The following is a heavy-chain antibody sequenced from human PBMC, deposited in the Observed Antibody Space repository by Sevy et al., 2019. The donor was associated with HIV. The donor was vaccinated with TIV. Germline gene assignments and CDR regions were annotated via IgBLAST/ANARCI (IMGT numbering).Heavy chain of an antibody. Sequence: GGSLRLSCEASGFSFRRYAMHWARRAPGKGLEGLTVISYDGRNEYYVDSVKGRFTISRDNSKNTLYLQMNSLRPEDTAIYYCARDGGGDYFDYWGQGTLVTVSS. CDR1: GFSFRRYA. V-gene: IGHV3-30*04. J-gene: IGHJ4*02. CDR2: ISYDGRNE. D-gene: IGHD3-10*01. CDR3: ARDGGGDYFDY.